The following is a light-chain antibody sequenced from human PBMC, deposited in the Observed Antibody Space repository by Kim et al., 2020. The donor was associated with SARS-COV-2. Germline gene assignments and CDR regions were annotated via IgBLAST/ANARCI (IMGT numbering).Light chain of an antibody. V-gene: IGLV7-46*01. Sequence: QAVVTQEPSLTVSPGGTVTLTCGSSTGAVTSGHYPYWFQQKPGQAPRTLIYDTSNKHSWTPARFSGSLPGGKAALTLSGAQPEDEAEYYCLLSYSGLDVVFGGGTQLTVL. J-gene: IGLJ2*01. CDR1: TGAVTSGHY. CDR2: DTS. CDR3: LLSYSGLDVV.